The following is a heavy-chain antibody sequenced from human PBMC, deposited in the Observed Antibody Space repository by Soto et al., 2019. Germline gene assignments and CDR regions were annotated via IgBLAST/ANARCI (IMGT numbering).Heavy chain of an antibody. CDR1: GFTLSGYA. CDR3: ARSARPDFYYMDV. D-gene: IGHD6-6*01. V-gene: IGHV3-64*01. Sequence: ESVGGLAQPGGSLRLSCAASGFTLSGYAMDWVRRAPGKGLEYVSGISSNGVGTYYANSVQGRFTISRDNSKNTVYLQMGSMRPEDMAVYYCARSARPDFYYMDVWGKGTTVTVSS. CDR2: ISSNGVGT. J-gene: IGHJ6*03.